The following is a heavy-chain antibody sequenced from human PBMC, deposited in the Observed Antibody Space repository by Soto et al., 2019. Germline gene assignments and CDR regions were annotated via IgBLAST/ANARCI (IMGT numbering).Heavy chain of an antibody. V-gene: IGHV3-30*18. J-gene: IGHJ4*02. CDR3: AKDFGSWQLVGGFDY. D-gene: IGHD6-13*01. CDR2: ISYDGSNK. CDR1: GFTFSSYG. Sequence: LRLSCAASGFTFSSYGMHWVRQAPGKGLEWVAVISYDGSNKYYADSVKGRFTISRDNSKNTLYLQMNSLRAEDTAVYYCAKDFGSWQLVGGFDYWGQGTLVTVSS.